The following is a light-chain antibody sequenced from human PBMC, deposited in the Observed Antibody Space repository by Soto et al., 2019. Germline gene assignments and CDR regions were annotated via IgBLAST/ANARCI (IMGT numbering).Light chain of an antibody. V-gene: IGKV3-20*01. CDR1: QIVASNY. CDR2: GAS. Sequence: EVVLTQSPGTLSLSPGERATLSCRASQIVASNYLAWYQQKPGQAPRLLIYGASTRAAGVPDRCSGSGSGTDFTLTITRLEPEDFAVYYCQQYGRSPLLYTFGQGTKLGVK. J-gene: IGKJ2*01. CDR3: QQYGRSPLLYT.